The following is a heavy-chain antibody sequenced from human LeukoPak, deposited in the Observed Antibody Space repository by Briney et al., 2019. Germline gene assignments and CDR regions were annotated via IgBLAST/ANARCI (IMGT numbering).Heavy chain of an antibody. Sequence: GGALEISCKGSGYHFTSYWIGWVRQVPGKGLEWMGIIYPGDSDTRYSPSFQGQVTISADKSISTAYLQWSSLKASDTAMYYCARQGSIDFDYWGQGTLVTVSS. D-gene: IGHD3-16*02. CDR2: IYPGDSDT. V-gene: IGHV5-51*01. CDR3: ARQGSIDFDY. J-gene: IGHJ4*02. CDR1: GYHFTSYW.